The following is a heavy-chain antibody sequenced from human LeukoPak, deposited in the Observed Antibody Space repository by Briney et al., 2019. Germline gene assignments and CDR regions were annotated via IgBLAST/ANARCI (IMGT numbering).Heavy chain of an antibody. CDR3: ARVTSYYYYYYGMDV. J-gene: IGHJ6*02. V-gene: IGHV4-59*01. CDR1: GGSFSGYY. CDR2: IYYSGST. Sequence: SETLSLTCAVYGGSFSGYYWSWIRQPPGKGLEWIGYIYYSGSTNYNPSLKSRVTISVDTSKNQFSLKLSSVTAADTAVYYCARVTSYYYYYYGMDVWGQGTTVTVSS.